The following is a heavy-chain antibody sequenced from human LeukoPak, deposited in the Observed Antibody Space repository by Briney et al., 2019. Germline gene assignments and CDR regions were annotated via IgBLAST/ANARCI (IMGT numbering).Heavy chain of an antibody. V-gene: IGHV4-59*01. CDR2: IYYSGST. CDR1: GGSISSYY. Sequence: SETLSLTCTVSGGSISSYYWSWIRQPPGKGLEWIGYIYYSGSTNYNPSLKSRVTISVDTSKNQFSLKLSSVTAADTAVYYCARDPQDAFDIWGRGTMVTVSS. J-gene: IGHJ3*02. CDR3: ARDPQDAFDI.